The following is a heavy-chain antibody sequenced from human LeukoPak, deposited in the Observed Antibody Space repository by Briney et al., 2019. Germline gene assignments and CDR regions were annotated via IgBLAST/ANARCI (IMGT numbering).Heavy chain of an antibody. Sequence: GRSLRLSCAASGFTFSSYAMHWVRQAPGKGLERVAVISYDGSNKYYADSVKGRFTISRDNSKNTLYLQMNSLRAEDTAVYYCARGRDSSGYYLIDYWGQGTLVTVSS. D-gene: IGHD3-22*01. CDR2: ISYDGSNK. CDR1: GFTFSSYA. V-gene: IGHV3-30*01. J-gene: IGHJ4*02. CDR3: ARGRDSSGYYLIDY.